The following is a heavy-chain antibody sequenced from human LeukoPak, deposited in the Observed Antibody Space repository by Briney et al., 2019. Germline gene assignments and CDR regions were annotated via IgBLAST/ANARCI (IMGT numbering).Heavy chain of an antibody. CDR3: AREAVRGVIGY. CDR2: IYSGGST. J-gene: IGHJ4*02. Sequence: GGSLRLSCAASGFTFSSYGMHWVRQAPGKGLEWVSVIYSGGSTYYADSVKGRFTISRDNSKNTLYLQMNSLRAEDTAVYYCAREAVRGVIGYWGQGTLVTVSS. CDR1: GFTFSSYG. V-gene: IGHV3-53*01. D-gene: IGHD3-10*01.